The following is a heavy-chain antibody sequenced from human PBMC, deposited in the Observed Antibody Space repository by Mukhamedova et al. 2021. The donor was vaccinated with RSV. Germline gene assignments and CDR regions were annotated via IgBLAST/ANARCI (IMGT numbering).Heavy chain of an antibody. Sequence: GANIKQDGSEKYYVDSVKGRFTMSRDKAKNSVYLQMNSLRAEDTAVYYCARPLLGYCSGGSCYPPVYWGQGTLVTVSS. CDR3: ARPLLGYCSGGSCYPPVY. CDR2: IKQDGSEK. J-gene: IGHJ4*02. D-gene: IGHD2-15*01. V-gene: IGHV3-7*03.